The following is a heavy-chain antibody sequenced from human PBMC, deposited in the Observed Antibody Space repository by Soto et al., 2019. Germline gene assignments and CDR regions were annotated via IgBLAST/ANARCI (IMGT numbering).Heavy chain of an antibody. CDR2: INPILSMS. Sequence: QVQLVQSGAEVKKPGSSVRVSCKASGDTFTFYSINWVRQAPGLGLEWMGRINPILSMSNYAQRFQGIVTMTADKSTSTAYMELSSLRSEDTAMYYCARSYGSGYRAFDYWGQGALVTVAS. CDR3: ARSYGSGYRAFDY. D-gene: IGHD3-10*01. V-gene: IGHV1-69*02. CDR1: GDTFTFYS. J-gene: IGHJ4*02.